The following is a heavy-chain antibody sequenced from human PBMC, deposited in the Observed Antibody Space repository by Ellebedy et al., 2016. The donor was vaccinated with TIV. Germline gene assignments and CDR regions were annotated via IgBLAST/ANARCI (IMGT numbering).Heavy chain of an antibody. Sequence: GESLKISXAASGFTFSSYGMHWVRQAPGKGLEWVAVIWYDGSNKYYADSVKGRFTISRDNSKNTLYLQMNSLRAEDTAVYYCAKSPRRTYFDYWGQGTLVTVSS. J-gene: IGHJ4*02. CDR3: AKSPRRTYFDY. CDR2: IWYDGSNK. CDR1: GFTFSSYG. V-gene: IGHV3-33*06.